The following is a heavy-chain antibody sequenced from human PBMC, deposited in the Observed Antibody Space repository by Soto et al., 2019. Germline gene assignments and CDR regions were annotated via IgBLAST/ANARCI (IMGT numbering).Heavy chain of an antibody. Sequence: QVQLVQSGAEVKKPGSSVKVSCKASGGTFSSYDINWVRQAPGQGLEWMGGIIPIFGTANYAQKFQGRVTITADESTSTAYMELSSLRSEDTAVYYCARIEDRRGVRGRNLDYWGQGTLVTVSS. D-gene: IGHD3-10*01. CDR3: ARIEDRRGVRGRNLDY. V-gene: IGHV1-69*12. CDR2: IIPIFGTA. J-gene: IGHJ4*02. CDR1: GGTFSSYD.